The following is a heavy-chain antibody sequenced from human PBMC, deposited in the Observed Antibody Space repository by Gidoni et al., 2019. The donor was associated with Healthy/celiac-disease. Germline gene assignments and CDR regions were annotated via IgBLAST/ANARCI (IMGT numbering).Heavy chain of an antibody. D-gene: IGHD3-10*01. CDR2: IWYDGSNK. Sequence: QVQLVESGGGVVQPGRSLRLSCAASGFTFSSYGMHWVRQAPGKGLEWVAVIWYDGSNKYYADSVKGRFTISRDNSKNTLYLQMNSLRAEDTAVYYCARGFGELLLDYWGQGTLVTVSS. V-gene: IGHV3-33*01. J-gene: IGHJ4*02. CDR3: ARGFGELLLDY. CDR1: GFTFSSYG.